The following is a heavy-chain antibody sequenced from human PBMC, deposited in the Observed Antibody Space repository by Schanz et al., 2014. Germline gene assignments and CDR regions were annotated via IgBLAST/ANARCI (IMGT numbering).Heavy chain of an antibody. D-gene: IGHD6-6*01. CDR3: GRGFSRSYIDF. CDR1: GYTFTSYS. V-gene: IGHV1-46*03. CDR2: INPSGGST. Sequence: QVQLVQSGAEVKKPGASVKVSCKASGYTFTSYSIHWVRQAPGQGLEWMGIINPSGGSTRYGQKFQGRITVTTDTSTSTVYLELSSLRSDDTAVYYCGRGFSRSYIDFWGQGPLITVSS. J-gene: IGHJ4*02.